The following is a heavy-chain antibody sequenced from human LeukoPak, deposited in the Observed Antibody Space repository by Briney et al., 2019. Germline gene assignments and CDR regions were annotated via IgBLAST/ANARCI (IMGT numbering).Heavy chain of an antibody. CDR2: ISAYNGNT. J-gene: IGHJ4*02. Sequence: ASVQVSCKASGYTFTRYGISWVRQAPGQGLEWMGWISAYNGNTNYAQKLQGRVTMTTDTTTSTAYMELRSLRSDDTAVYYCARDHGIAAAPNYWGQGTLVTVSS. D-gene: IGHD6-13*01. CDR3: ARDHGIAAAPNY. CDR1: GYTFTRYG. V-gene: IGHV1-18*01.